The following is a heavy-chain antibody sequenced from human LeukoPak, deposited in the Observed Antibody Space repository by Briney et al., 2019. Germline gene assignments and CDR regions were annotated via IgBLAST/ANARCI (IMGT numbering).Heavy chain of an antibody. D-gene: IGHD6-6*01. V-gene: IGHV4-34*01. J-gene: IGHJ4*02. CDR2: INHSGST. CDR1: SGSFSGYY. Sequence: PSETLSLTCAVYSGSFSGYYWSWIRQPPGKGLEWIGEINHSGSTNYNPSLKSRVTISVDTSKNQFSLKLSSVTAADTAVYYCARDSRSIAARPVEFTMIVVPYPTDYWGQGTLVTVSS. CDR3: ARDSRSIAARPVEFTMIVVPYPTDY.